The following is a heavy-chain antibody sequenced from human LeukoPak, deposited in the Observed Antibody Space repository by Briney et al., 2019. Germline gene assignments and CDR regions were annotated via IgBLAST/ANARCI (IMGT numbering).Heavy chain of an antibody. J-gene: IGHJ4*02. CDR2: IYPGESDT. Sequence: GESLKISCKGSGYRFTNYWIGWVRQMPGKGLEWMGIIYPGESDTRYSPSFQGQVAISADKSNTIAYLQWSSLKASDTAMYYCARLLYGDYSHYFDYWGQASLLSVSS. CDR3: ARLLYGDYSHYFDY. CDR1: GYRFTNYW. D-gene: IGHD4-17*01. V-gene: IGHV5-51*01.